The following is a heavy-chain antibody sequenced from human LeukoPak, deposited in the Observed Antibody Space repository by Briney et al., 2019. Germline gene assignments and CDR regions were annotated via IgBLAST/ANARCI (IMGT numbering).Heavy chain of an antibody. CDR3: ARGSRRITMVRGVYSFGY. Sequence: ASVKVSCKASGYTFTSYDINWVRQATGQGLEWMGWMNPNSGNTGYAQKFQGRVTMTRNTSISTAYMELSSLRSEDTAVYYCARGSRRITMVRGVYSFGYWGQGALVTVSS. J-gene: IGHJ4*02. V-gene: IGHV1-8*01. CDR2: MNPNSGNT. CDR1: GYTFTSYD. D-gene: IGHD3-10*01.